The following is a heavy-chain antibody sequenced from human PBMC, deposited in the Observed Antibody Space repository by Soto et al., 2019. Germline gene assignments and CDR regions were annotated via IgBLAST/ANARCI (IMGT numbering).Heavy chain of an antibody. CDR1: GGSISSGDYY. Sequence: QVQLQESGPGLVKPSQTLSLTCTVSGGSISSGDYYWSWIRQHPGKGLEWIGYIYYSGSTYYNPSLKCRVTISVDTSKHQFSLKLSSVTAADTAVYYCARLWSGSRQGFDPWGQGTLVTVSS. CDR3: ARLWSGSRQGFDP. CDR2: IYYSGST. J-gene: IGHJ5*02. V-gene: IGHV4-31*03. D-gene: IGHD3-3*01.